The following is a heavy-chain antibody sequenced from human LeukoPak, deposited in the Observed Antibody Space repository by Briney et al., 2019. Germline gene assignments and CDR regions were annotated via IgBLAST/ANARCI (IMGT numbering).Heavy chain of an antibody. CDR1: RFTFNTYA. V-gene: IGHV3-23*01. J-gene: IGHJ4*02. D-gene: IGHD2-2*01. CDR3: ARARYCSSTSCYLDY. Sequence: GGSLRLSCAASRFTFNTYAMSWVRQAPGKGLEWVSGISSSGDSTYYADSVKGRFTISRDNSKNILYLQMNSLRAEDTAVYHCARARYCSSTSCYLDYWGQGTLVTVSS. CDR2: ISSSGDST.